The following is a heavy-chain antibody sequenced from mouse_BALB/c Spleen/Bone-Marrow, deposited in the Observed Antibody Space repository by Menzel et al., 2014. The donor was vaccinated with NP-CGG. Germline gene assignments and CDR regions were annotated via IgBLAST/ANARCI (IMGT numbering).Heavy chain of an antibody. D-gene: IGHD2-4*01. V-gene: IGHV5-17*02. Sequence: EAKLMESGGGLVQPGGPRKLSCAASGFTFSSFGMHWVRQAPEKGLEWVAYISNGSSTIYYADTVKGRFTISRDNPKNTLFLQMTSLRSEDTAMYYCARKGAMITHYYAMDYWGPGTSATVSS. CDR2: ISNGSSTI. J-gene: IGHJ4*01. CDR3: ARKGAMITHYYAMDY. CDR1: GFTFSSFG.